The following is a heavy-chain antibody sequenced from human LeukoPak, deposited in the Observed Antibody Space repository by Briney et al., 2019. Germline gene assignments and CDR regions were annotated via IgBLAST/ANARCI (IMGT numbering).Heavy chain of an antibody. D-gene: IGHD6-13*01. CDR1: GFTFSSYS. CDR2: IDFTSRYI. CDR3: ATPAAGPGAEYSLY. J-gene: IGHJ1*01. V-gene: IGHV3-21*04. Sequence: GGSLRLSCAASGFTFSSYSMNWVRQAPGKGLEWVSSIDFTSRYIYNADSVKGRFTTSRDNAKNSLDLQMNRLKVEDTAVYYCATPAAGPGAEYSLYWGQGTLVIVSS.